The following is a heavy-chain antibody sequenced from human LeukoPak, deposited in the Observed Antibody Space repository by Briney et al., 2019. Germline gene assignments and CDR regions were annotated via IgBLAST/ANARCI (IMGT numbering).Heavy chain of an antibody. D-gene: IGHD3-10*01. CDR1: GYTFTSYG. Sequence: GASVKVSCKASGYTFTSYGISWVRQAPGQGLEWMGWISAYNGNTNYAQKLQGRVTMTTDTSTSTAYMELRSLRSDDTAVYYCARVRKFYYGSGILNYWGQGTLVTVSS. J-gene: IGHJ4*02. V-gene: IGHV1-18*01. CDR2: ISAYNGNT. CDR3: ARVRKFYYGSGILNY.